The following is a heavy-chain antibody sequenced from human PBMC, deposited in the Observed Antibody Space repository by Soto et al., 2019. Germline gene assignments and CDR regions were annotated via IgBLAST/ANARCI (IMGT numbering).Heavy chain of an antibody. CDR3: AREGYDILTGYFVGVGYFDY. Sequence: EVQLVESGGGLVKPGGSLRLSCAASGFTFSSYSMNWVRQAPGKGLEWVSSISSSSSYIYYADSVKGRFTISRDNAKNTLYLQMNILRAEDRAVYYCAREGYDILTGYFVGVGYFDYWGQGTLVTVSS. D-gene: IGHD3-9*01. CDR2: ISSSSSYI. J-gene: IGHJ4*02. V-gene: IGHV3-21*01. CDR1: GFTFSSYS.